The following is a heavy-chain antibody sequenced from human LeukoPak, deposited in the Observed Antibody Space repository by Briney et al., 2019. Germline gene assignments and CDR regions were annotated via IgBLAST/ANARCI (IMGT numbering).Heavy chain of an antibody. J-gene: IGHJ4*02. CDR2: ICSGGNT. D-gene: IGHD5-24*01. V-gene: IGHV4-59*05. CDR3: ARDGPWKSDC. Sequence: PSETLSLTCTVSGGSISSYYWSWIRQPPGKGLEWIGSICSGGNTCYNPSLKSRVTIFADSSKNQFTLTLTSVTAADTAVYYCARDGPWKSDCWGQGTLVTVSS. CDR1: GGSISSYY.